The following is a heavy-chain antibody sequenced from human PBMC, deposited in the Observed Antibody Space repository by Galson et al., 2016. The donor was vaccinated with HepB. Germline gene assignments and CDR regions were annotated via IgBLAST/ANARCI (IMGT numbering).Heavy chain of an antibody. Sequence: SETLSLTCTVSGGSISTYYWSWIRQPPGKGLEWIGYIHYSGSTSYNPSLESRVTITVDMSKTQFSLRLTSVTAADTAVYYCARRLRGYTYGCPDSNFDYFVSWGQGTLVAVSA. CDR3: ARRLRGYTYGCPDSNFDYFVS. CDR2: IHYSGST. J-gene: IGHJ4*02. V-gene: IGHV4-59*12. CDR1: GGSISTYY. D-gene: IGHD5-18*01.